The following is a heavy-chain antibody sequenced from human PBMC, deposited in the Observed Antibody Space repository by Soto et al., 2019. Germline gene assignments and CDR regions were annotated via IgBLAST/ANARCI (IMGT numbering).Heavy chain of an antibody. Sequence: QVQLVQSGAEVKKPGSSVKVSCKASGGTFSSYAISWVRQAPGQGLEWMGGIIPISGTANYAQKFQGRVTFTADESTCTAYMELSSLRSEVTAVYYCARSQGSSTSLEIYYYYYYGMDVWGQGTTVTVSS. D-gene: IGHD2-2*01. CDR2: IIPISGTA. CDR1: GGTFSSYA. V-gene: IGHV1-69*01. J-gene: IGHJ6*02. CDR3: ARSQGSSTSLEIYYYYYYGMDV.